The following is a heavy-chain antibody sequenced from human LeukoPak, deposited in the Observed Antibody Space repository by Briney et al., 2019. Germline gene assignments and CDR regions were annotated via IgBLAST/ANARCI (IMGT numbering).Heavy chain of an antibody. V-gene: IGHV3-33*01. J-gene: IGHJ3*02. Sequence: GGSLRLSCAASGFIFSSYGMHWVRQAPGKGLEWVAVIWYDGSNKYYADSVKGRFTISRDNSKNTLYLQMNSLRAEDTAVYYCAREEQSHAFDIWGQGTMVTVSS. CDR2: IWYDGSNK. CDR3: AREEQSHAFDI. CDR1: GFIFSSYG. D-gene: IGHD6-19*01.